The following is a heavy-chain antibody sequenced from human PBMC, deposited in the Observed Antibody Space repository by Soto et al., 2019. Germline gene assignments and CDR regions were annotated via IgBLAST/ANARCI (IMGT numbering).Heavy chain of an antibody. J-gene: IGHJ4*02. CDR3: ARVSLGYCSGGSCYSGPGDY. Sequence: SVKVSCKASGYTFTSYGISWVRQAPGQGLEWMGGIIPIFGTANYAQKFQGRVTITADESTSTAYMELSSLRSEDTAVYYFARVSLGYCSGGSCYSGPGDYWGQGTLVTVS. CDR2: IIPIFGTA. CDR1: GYTFTSYG. D-gene: IGHD2-15*01. V-gene: IGHV1-69*13.